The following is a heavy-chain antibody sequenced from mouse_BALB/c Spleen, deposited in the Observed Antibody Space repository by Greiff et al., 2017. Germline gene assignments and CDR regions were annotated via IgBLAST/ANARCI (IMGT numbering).Heavy chain of an antibody. CDR3: TSFLDSSGYVYYAMDY. J-gene: IGHJ4*01. CDR2: IYPGNSDT. Sequence: VQLQQSGTVLARPGASVKMSCKASGYSFTSYWMHWVKQRPGQGLEWIGAIYPGNSDTSYNQKFKGKAKLTAVTSASTAYMELSSLTNEDSAVYYCTSFLDSSGYVYYAMDYWGQGTSVTVSS. CDR1: GYSFTSYW. D-gene: IGHD3-2*01. V-gene: IGHV1-5*01.